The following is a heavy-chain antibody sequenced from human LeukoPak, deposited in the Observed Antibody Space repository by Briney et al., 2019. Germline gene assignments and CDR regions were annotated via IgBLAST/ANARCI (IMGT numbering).Heavy chain of an antibody. CDR2: IYYSGST. CDR1: GGSISSSSYY. D-gene: IGHD5-18*01. Sequence: SETLSLTCTVSGGSISSSSYYWGWIRQPPGKGLEWIGSIYYSGSTYYNPSLKSRVTISVDTSKNQFSLKLSSVTAADMAVYYCARDLDTAMVVGAFDIWGQGTMVTVSS. CDR3: ARDLDTAMVVGAFDI. V-gene: IGHV4-39*07. J-gene: IGHJ3*02.